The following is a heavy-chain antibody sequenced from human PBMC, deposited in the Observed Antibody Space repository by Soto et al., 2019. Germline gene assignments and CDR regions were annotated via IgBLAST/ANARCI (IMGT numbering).Heavy chain of an antibody. Sequence: QVQLQESGPGLVKPSETLSLICNVSGGSINSGSFYWSWIRQPPGKGLEWIGYIFYSGSTKYKPSLKSRATILVDPSRRQFSLRLASVTAADTAVYYCARENGNWNNAFEIWGQGTLVTVSS. CDR3: ARENGNWNNAFEI. J-gene: IGHJ3*02. D-gene: IGHD1-20*01. CDR2: IFYSGST. CDR1: GGSINSGSFY. V-gene: IGHV4-61*01.